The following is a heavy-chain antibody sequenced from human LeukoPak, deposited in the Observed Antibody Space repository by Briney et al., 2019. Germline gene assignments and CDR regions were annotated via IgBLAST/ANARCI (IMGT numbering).Heavy chain of an antibody. J-gene: IGHJ4*02. CDR2: ISSSGSTI. CDR1: GFTFSSYE. CDR3: ARDRRLQLEFDS. V-gene: IGHV3-48*03. D-gene: IGHD5-24*01. Sequence: PGGSLRLSCAASGFTFSSYEMNWARQAPGKGLEWVSYISSSGSTIYYADSVKGRFTISRDNAKNSLYLQMNSLRDEDTAVYYCARDRRLQLEFDSWGQGTLVTVSS.